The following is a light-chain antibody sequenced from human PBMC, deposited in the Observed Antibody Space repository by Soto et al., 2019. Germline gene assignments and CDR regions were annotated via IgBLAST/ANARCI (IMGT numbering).Light chain of an antibody. J-gene: IGKJ1*01. CDR2: DAS. V-gene: IGKV3-11*01. CDR1: QSVSNF. CDR3: QQRSIWPPWT. Sequence: EILLTQSPATLSLTPGERASLTCRATQSVSNFLAWYQHKPGQAPRLLIYDASVRATGVPARFSGSGSGTDFSLTISSLEPEDFAIYYCQQRSIWPPWTFGQGTKV.